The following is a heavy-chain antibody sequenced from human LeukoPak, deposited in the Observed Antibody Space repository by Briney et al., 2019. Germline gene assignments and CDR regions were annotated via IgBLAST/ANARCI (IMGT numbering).Heavy chain of an antibody. D-gene: IGHD3-3*01. Sequence: VASVRVSCKASGYTFNSYGICWVRQAPGQGLEWIGWIDPSNGNIKYAEKLQGRVTMTTDTSTSTAHMDLRSLRSDDTAVYYCARDGVSGHFDYWGRGTLVTVSS. J-gene: IGHJ4*01. CDR3: ARDGVSGHFDY. CDR2: IDPSNGNI. V-gene: IGHV1-18*01. CDR1: GYTFNSYG.